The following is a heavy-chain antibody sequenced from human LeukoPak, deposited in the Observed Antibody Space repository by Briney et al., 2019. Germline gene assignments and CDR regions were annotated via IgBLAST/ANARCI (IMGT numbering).Heavy chain of an antibody. J-gene: IGHJ6*03. V-gene: IGHV3-21*01. CDR2: ISSSSSYI. CDR1: GFTFSSYS. Sequence: GGSLRLSCAASGFTFSSYSMNWVRQAPGKGLEWVSSISSSSSYIYYADSVKGRFTISRDNSKNTLYLQMNSLRAEDTAVYYCARDGVVGVTKHYYYYYYMDVWGKGTTVTVSS. D-gene: IGHD1-26*01. CDR3: ARDGVVGVTKHYYYYYYMDV.